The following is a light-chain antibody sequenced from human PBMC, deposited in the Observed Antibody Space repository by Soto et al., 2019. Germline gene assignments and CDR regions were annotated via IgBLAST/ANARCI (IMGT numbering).Light chain of an antibody. Sequence: DIQMIQSPSTLSASVGDRGTITCRASQSLDRWLAWYQQKPGKVPKLLIYKASSLESGVPSRFGGSGSGTEFTLTISSLQPDDFATYYCQRYDGYRAFGQGTKVEIK. CDR3: QRYDGYRA. J-gene: IGKJ1*01. CDR1: QSLDRW. CDR2: KAS. V-gene: IGKV1-5*03.